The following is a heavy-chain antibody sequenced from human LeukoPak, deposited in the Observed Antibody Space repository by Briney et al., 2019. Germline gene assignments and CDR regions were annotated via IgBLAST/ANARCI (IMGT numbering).Heavy chain of an antibody. J-gene: IGHJ4*02. CDR3: ARTIYIAVAGTYDY. CDR1: GGSFSGYY. CDR2: INHSGST. Sequence: SETLSLTCAVYGGSFSGYYWSWIRQPPGKGLEWIGEINHSGSTNYNPSLKSRVTISVDTSKNQFSLQLNSVTPDDMAVYYCARTIYIAVAGTYDYWGQGTLVTVS. V-gene: IGHV4-34*01. D-gene: IGHD6-19*01.